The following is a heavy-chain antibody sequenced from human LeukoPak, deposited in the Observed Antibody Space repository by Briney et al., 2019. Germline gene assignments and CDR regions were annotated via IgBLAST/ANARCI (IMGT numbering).Heavy chain of an antibody. V-gene: IGHV3-69-1*02. CDR1: GFTFSTHS. Sequence: PGGSLRLSCAVSGFTFSTHSMNWVRQAPGKGLEWVSSITDTSHIYDAYSVKGRFTISGDNTKNSLYLQMNSLRAEDTAVYFCARSQGGYSYGKIDYWGQGTLVTVSS. CDR3: ARSQGGYSYGKIDY. D-gene: IGHD5-18*01. J-gene: IGHJ4*02. CDR2: ITDTSHI.